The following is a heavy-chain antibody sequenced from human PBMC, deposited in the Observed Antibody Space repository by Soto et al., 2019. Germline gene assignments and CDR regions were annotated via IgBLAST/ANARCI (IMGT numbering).Heavy chain of an antibody. CDR1: GCSSSRYY. V-gene: IGHV4-59*01. CDR3: ARGARKTHFDY. Sequence: ETLSHTCTFSGCSSSRYYWSWIRQPPGKGLEWIGYISDSGSTNYNPSLKSRVTVSVDTSKNQFSLKLSSVTPADTAVYYCARGARKTHFDYWGQGTLVTVSS. CDR2: ISDSGST. J-gene: IGHJ4*02.